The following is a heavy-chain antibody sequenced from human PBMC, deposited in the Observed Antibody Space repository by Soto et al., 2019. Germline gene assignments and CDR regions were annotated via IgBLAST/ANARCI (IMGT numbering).Heavy chain of an antibody. CDR3: ARGARRSSSTTLPHY. D-gene: IGHD6-13*01. J-gene: IGHJ4*02. CDR1: GYTFTSSD. CDR2: MNPNSGNT. V-gene: IGHV1-8*01. Sequence: ASVKVSCKASGYTFTSSDINWVRQATGQGLEWMGWMNPNSGNTGYAQKFQGRVTMTRNTSISTAYMELSSLRSEDTAVYYCARGARRSSSTTLPHYWGQGTLVTVSS.